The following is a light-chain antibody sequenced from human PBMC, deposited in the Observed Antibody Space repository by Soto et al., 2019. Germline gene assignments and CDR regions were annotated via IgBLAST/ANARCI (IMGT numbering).Light chain of an antibody. V-gene: IGKV4-1*01. Sequence: DIVMTQSPDSLPVSLGERATINCKSSQSLLYTSNNKNYLAWYQQKPGQPPKLLIYWASTRESGVPDRFSGSGSGTDFTLTISSLQAEDVAVYYCQQYYLTPLTFGQGTKVEIK. J-gene: IGKJ1*01. CDR2: WAS. CDR1: QSLLYTSNNKNY. CDR3: QQYYLTPLT.